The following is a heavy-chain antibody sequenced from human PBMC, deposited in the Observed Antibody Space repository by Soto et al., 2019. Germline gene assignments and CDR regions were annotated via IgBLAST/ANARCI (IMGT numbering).Heavy chain of an antibody. CDR1: GFSLTSNEMR. D-gene: IGHD1-1*01. J-gene: IGHJ4*02. V-gene: IGHV2-70*04. CDR3: ARTTNTGTDY. Sequence: SGPTLVNPTQTLTLTCTFSGFSLTSNEMRVTWIRQPPGKALEWLARIDWDGEKFYSSSLRTRLTISKDSSKNQVVLTMTNMDPVDTATYYCARTTNTGTDYWGQGTLVTVSS. CDR2: IDWDGEK.